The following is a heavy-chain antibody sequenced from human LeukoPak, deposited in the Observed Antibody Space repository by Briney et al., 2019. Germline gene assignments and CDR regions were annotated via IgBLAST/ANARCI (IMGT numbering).Heavy chain of an antibody. V-gene: IGHV3-66*01. Sequence: GGSLRLSCSASGFTVSSNYMSWVRQAPGKGLEWVSVIYSGGSTYYADSVKGRFTISRDNSKNTLYLQMNSLRAEDTAVYYCAKDQGSGSYYNVDYYGMDVWGQGTTVTVSS. CDR2: IYSGGST. J-gene: IGHJ6*02. D-gene: IGHD3-10*01. CDR3: AKDQGSGSYYNVDYYGMDV. CDR1: GFTVSSNY.